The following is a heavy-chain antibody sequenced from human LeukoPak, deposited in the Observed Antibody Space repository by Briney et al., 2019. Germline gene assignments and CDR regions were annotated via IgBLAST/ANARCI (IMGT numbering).Heavy chain of an antibody. CDR1: GFTFSQYS. D-gene: IGHD1-20*01. CDR3: ARRRYNWNAIDY. Sequence: GGSLRLSCAASGFTFSQYSMNWVRQAPGKGLEWVSHIRSSSETFYADSVKGRFTISRDNAKNSLYLQMNSLRAEDTAVYYCARRRYNWNAIDYWGQGTLVTVSS. V-gene: IGHV3-48*04. CDR2: IRSSSET. J-gene: IGHJ4*02.